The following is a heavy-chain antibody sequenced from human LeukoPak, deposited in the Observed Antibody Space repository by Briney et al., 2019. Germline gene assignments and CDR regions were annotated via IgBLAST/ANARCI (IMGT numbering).Heavy chain of an antibody. CDR3: AKSGVSGSRNYWDYFDY. Sequence: GGSLRLSCAASGFTFSSYSMNWVRQAPGKGLEWVSSISSSSSYIYYADSVKGRFTISRDNAKNSLYLQMNSLRPEDTALYYCAKSGVSGSRNYWDYFDYWGQGTLVTVSS. CDR2: ISSSSSYI. J-gene: IGHJ4*02. CDR1: GFTFSSYS. V-gene: IGHV3-21*04. D-gene: IGHD3-10*01.